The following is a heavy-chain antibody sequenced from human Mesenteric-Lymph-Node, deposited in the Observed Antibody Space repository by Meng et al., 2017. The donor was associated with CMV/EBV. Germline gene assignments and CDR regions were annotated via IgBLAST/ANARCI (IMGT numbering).Heavy chain of an antibody. D-gene: IGHD3-3*01. CDR1: GDSISTYY. J-gene: IGHJ6*02. CDR3: ARGLNYDFWSGYAGYYYGMDV. Sequence: SETLSLTCTVSGDSISTYYWSWIRQPPGKGLEWIGYIYYSGSTYYNPSLKSRVTISVDTSKNQFSLKLSSVTAADTAVYYCARGLNYDFWSGYAGYYYGMDVWGQGTTVTVSS. CDR2: IYYSGST. V-gene: IGHV4-59*01.